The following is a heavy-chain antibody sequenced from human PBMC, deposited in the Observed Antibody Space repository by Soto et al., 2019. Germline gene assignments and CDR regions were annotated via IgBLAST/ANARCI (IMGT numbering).Heavy chain of an antibody. CDR3: ARNRRGYSYGPETTYYYGMDV. J-gene: IGHJ6*02. Sequence: PVEVSSKASGGTFSSYAISWVRQAPGQGLEWMGGIIPIFGTANYAQKFQGRVKITADESTSTAYMELSSLRSEDTAVYYCARNRRGYSYGPETTYYYGMDVWGQGTTVTVSS. CDR1: GGTFSSYA. V-gene: IGHV1-69*13. CDR2: IIPIFGTA. D-gene: IGHD5-18*01.